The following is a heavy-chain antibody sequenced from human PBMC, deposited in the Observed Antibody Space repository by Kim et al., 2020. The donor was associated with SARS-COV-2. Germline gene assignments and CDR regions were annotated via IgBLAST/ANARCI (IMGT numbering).Heavy chain of an antibody. CDR2: TYYRSKWYN. CDR3: AAQTYYYGSGSLRFDP. J-gene: IGHJ5*02. CDR1: GDSVSSNSAA. Sequence: SQTLALTCAISGDSVSSNSAAWNWIRQSPSRGLEWLGRTYYRSKWYNDYAVSVKSRITINPDTSKNQFSLQLNSVTPEDTAVYYCAAQTYYYGSGSLRFDPWGQGTLVTVSS. V-gene: IGHV6-1*01. D-gene: IGHD3-10*01.